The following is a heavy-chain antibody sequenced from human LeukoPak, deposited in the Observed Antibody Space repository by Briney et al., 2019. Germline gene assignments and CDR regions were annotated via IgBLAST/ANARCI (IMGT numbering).Heavy chain of an antibody. J-gene: IGHJ4*02. CDR3: ARVRGAAGVFDY. D-gene: IGHD6-13*01. V-gene: IGHV3-7*01. Sequence: ANIKQDGSEKYYVDSVKGRFTISRDNAKNSLYLQMNSLRAEDTAVYYCARVRGAAGVFDYWGQGTLVTVSS. CDR2: IKQDGSEK.